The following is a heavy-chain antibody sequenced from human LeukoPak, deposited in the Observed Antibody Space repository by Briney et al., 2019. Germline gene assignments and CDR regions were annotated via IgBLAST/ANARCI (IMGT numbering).Heavy chain of an antibody. Sequence: SGTLSLTCAVSGGSMSSRNWWSWVRQPPGKGLEWIGEISHSGSTRYNPSLKSRVTISVDKSKNQFSLKLSSVTAADTAVYYCTRSVPGTDHFDHWGQGTLVTVSS. D-gene: IGHD6-13*01. CDR2: ISHSGST. CDR3: TRSVPGTDHFDH. J-gene: IGHJ4*02. CDR1: GGSMSSRNW. V-gene: IGHV4-4*02.